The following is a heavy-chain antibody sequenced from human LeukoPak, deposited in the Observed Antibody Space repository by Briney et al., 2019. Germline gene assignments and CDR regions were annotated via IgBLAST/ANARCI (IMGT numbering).Heavy chain of an antibody. CDR1: GGTFSSYA. Sequence: ASVTVSCKASGGTFSSYAISWVRQAPGQGLEWMGGIIPIFGTANYAQKFQGRVTITADESTSTAYMELSSLRSEDTAVYYCARDEFGSGWPGDDYWGQGTLVTVSS. D-gene: IGHD6-19*01. CDR2: IIPIFGTA. V-gene: IGHV1-69*13. J-gene: IGHJ4*02. CDR3: ARDEFGSGWPGDDY.